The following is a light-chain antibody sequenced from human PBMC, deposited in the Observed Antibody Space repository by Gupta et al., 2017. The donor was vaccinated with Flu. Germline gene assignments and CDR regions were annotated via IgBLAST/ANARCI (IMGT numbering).Light chain of an antibody. J-gene: IGLJ2*01. CDR2: QDT. V-gene: IGLV3-1*01. CDR3: QVWDINTGV. Sequence: CSGDKLGDKFACWYQQKPGQSPVLVIYQDTKRPSGIPERFSGSNSGDTATLTISGTQAGDEADYYCQVWDINTGVFGGGTKVTVL. CDR1: KLGDKF.